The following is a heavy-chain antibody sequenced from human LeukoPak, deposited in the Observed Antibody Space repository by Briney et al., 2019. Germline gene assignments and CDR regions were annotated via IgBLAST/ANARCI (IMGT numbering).Heavy chain of an antibody. Sequence: ASLKASSKPSGYTFTSCGISWVRQAPRQGLECTGWISDYNGNTNDVQKLQGRVTMTTDTSTSTAYMELRSLRSDGTAVYYCARDLDGSGSYYTDYWGQGTLVTVSS. CDR3: ARDLDGSGSYYTDY. CDR1: GYTFTSCG. D-gene: IGHD3-10*01. J-gene: IGHJ4*02. V-gene: IGHV1-18*01. CDR2: ISDYNGNT.